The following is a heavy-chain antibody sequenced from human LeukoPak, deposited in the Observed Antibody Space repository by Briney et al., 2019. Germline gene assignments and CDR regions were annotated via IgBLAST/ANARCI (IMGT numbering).Heavy chain of an antibody. CDR2: INHSGST. CDR1: GGSFSGYY. CDR3: ARAHTAMALPFDY. V-gene: IGHV4-34*01. Sequence: PSETLSLTCAVYGGSFSGYYWSWIRQPPGKGLEWIGEINHSGSTNYNPSLKSRVPISVDTSKNQFSLKLSSVTAADTAVYYCARAHTAMALPFDYWGQGTLVTVSS. D-gene: IGHD5-18*01. J-gene: IGHJ4*02.